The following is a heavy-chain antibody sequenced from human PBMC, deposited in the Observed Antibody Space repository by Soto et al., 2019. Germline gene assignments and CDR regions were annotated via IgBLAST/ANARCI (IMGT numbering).Heavy chain of an antibody. J-gene: IGHJ4*02. D-gene: IGHD3-10*01. CDR2: IYSGGSGTT. Sequence: EVQLVESGGGLVQPGGSLRLSCAASGFTVSSYYMSWVRQAPGKGLEWVSVIYSGGSGTTYYAGSVKGRFTISRDISKNTVYLQMNSLRAEYTAVYYCARDGSSRPTEYWGQGTLVTVSS. CDR1: GFTVSSYY. V-gene: IGHV3-66*01. CDR3: ARDGSSRPTEY.